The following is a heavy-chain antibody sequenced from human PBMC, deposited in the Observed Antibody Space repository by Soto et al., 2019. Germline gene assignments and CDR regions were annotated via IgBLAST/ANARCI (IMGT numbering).Heavy chain of an antibody. V-gene: IGHV1-69*02. J-gene: IGHJ2*01. Sequence: QVQLVQSGAEVKKPGSSVKVSCKASGGTFSSYTISWVRQAPGQGLEWMGRIIPILGIANYTQKFQGRVTIPAEKSTSTAYLELSSLRSEDTGVYYWASYHSGYYEWHYWYFDLWGRGTLVTVSS. CDR1: GGTFSSYT. D-gene: IGHD3-22*01. CDR3: ASYHSGYYEWHYWYFDL. CDR2: IIPILGIA.